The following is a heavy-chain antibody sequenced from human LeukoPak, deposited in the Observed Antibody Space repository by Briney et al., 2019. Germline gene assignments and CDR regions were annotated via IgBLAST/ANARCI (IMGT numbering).Heavy chain of an antibody. J-gene: IGHJ4*02. CDR2: MNPNSGNT. V-gene: IGHV1-8*03. CDR3: ARDPDILTGPYYFDY. D-gene: IGHD3-9*01. Sequence: ASVKVSCKASGYTFTSYDINWVRQATGQGLEWMGWMNPNSGNTGYAQKFQGRVTITRNTSISTVYMELSSLRSEDTAVYYCARDPDILTGPYYFDYWGQGTLVTVSS. CDR1: GYTFTSYD.